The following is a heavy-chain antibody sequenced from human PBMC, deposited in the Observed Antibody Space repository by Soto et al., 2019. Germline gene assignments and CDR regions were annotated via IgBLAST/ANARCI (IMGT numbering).Heavy chain of an antibody. CDR3: AKASGWFGEFDY. Sequence: EVQLLESGGGLVQPGGSLRLSCAASGFTFSSYAMGWVRQAPGHGLEWVSAISGSGGSTYYADSVKGRFTISRDNSKNTLYLQMNSLRAEDTAVYYCAKASGWFGEFDYWGQGTLVTVSS. D-gene: IGHD3-10*01. J-gene: IGHJ4*02. V-gene: IGHV3-23*01. CDR2: ISGSGGST. CDR1: GFTFSSYA.